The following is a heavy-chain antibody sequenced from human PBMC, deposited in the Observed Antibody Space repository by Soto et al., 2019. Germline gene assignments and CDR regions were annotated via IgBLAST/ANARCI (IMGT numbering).Heavy chain of an antibody. Sequence: PGGSLRLSCSASGFTFSYYAMNWVRQAPGRGLEWVSSISSSTTYISYADSVRGRFTISRDNAKNSLYLQMNSLRAEDTAVYYCAREPVGVDSTLYFDSWGQGTLVTVSS. J-gene: IGHJ4*02. CDR1: GFTFSYYA. CDR3: AREPVGVDSTLYFDS. V-gene: IGHV3-21*01. CDR2: ISSSTTYI. D-gene: IGHD2-21*01.